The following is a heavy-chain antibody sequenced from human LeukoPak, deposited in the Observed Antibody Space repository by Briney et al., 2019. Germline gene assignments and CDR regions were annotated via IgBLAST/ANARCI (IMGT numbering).Heavy chain of an antibody. CDR2: TYYRSKWYN. D-gene: IGHD5-24*01. V-gene: IGHV6-1*01. J-gene: IGHJ4*02. CDR1: GDSVSSNRAS. Sequence: SQTLSLTCAISGDSVSSNRASWTWIRQSPSRGLEWLGRTYYRSKWYNDYAVSLKSRISINPDTSKNQFSLQLNSVTPEDTAVYYCSRSDGASDFDYWGQGTLVTGSS. CDR3: SRSDGASDFDY.